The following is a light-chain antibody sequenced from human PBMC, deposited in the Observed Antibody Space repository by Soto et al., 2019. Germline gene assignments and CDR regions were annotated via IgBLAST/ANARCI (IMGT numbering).Light chain of an antibody. CDR3: QQYHIHST. CDR2: KAS. J-gene: IGKJ1*01. V-gene: IGKV1-5*03. CDR1: ESINIW. Sequence: DIQMTQSPSTLSASVGDRVTITCRASESINIWLAWFQQKPGKAPKLLISKASTLESGVPSRFSGSGSGTEFTLTISSLQPDDFATYHCQQYHIHSTFGQGTEVEVK.